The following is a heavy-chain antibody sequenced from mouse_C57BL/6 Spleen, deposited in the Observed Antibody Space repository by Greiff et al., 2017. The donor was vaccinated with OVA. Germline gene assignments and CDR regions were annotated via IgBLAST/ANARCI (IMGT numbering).Heavy chain of an antibody. Sequence: VQRVESGAELVKPGASVKLSCKASVYTFTEYTIHWVKQRSGQGLEWIGWFYPGSGSIKYNEKFKDKATLTADKSSSTVYMELSRLTSEDSAVYFCARHEGQLRPYYFDYWGQGTTLTVSS. V-gene: IGHV1-62-2*01. D-gene: IGHD3-2*02. CDR3: ARHEGQLRPYYFDY. CDR1: VYTFTEYT. J-gene: IGHJ2*01. CDR2: FYPGSGSI.